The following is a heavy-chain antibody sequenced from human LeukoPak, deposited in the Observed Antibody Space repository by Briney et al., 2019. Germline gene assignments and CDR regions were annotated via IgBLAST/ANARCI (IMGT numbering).Heavy chain of an antibody. J-gene: IGHJ5*02. CDR1: GGSISSYY. D-gene: IGHD4-17*01. CDR2: IYYSGST. V-gene: IGHV4-59*08. Sequence: SETLSLTCTVSGGSISSYYWSWIRQPPGKGLEWIGYIYYSGSTNYNPSLESRVTISVDTSKNQFSLKLSSVTAADTAVYYCARRDGDYVGFDWFDPWGQGTLVTVSS. CDR3: ARRDGDYVGFDWFDP.